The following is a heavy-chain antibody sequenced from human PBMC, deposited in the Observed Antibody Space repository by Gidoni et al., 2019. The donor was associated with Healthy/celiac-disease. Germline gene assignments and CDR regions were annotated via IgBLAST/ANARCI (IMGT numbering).Heavy chain of an antibody. D-gene: IGHD2-15*01. CDR3: TTSGGGSWKQIIYYYYGMDV. CDR1: GFTFSNAW. CDR2: IKSKTDGGTT. V-gene: IGHV3-15*01. J-gene: IGHJ6*02. Sequence: EVQLVESGGGLVKPGGSLRLSCAASGFTFSNAWMSWVRQAPGKGLGWVGRIKSKTDGGTTDYAAPVKGRFTISRDDSKNTLYLQMNSLKTEDTAVYYCTTSGGGSWKQIIYYYYGMDVWGQGTTVTVSS.